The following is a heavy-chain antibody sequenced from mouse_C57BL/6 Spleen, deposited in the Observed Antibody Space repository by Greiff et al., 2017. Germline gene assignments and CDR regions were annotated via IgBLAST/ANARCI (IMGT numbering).Heavy chain of an antibody. CDR1: GFTFSSYA. J-gene: IGHJ4*01. CDR3: ARDSYYGSSSFYAMDY. V-gene: IGHV5-4*01. CDR2: ISDGGSYT. Sequence: EVKVVESGGGLVKPGGSLKLSCAASGFTFSSYAMSWVRQTPEKRLEWVATISDGGSYTYYPDNVKGRFTISRDNAKNNLYLQMSHLKSEDTAMYYCARDSYYGSSSFYAMDYWGQGTSVTVSS. D-gene: IGHD1-1*01.